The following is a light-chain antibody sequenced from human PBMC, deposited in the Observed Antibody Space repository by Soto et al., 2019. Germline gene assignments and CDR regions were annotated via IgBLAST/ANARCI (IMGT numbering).Light chain of an antibody. Sequence: QSALTQPASVSGSPGQSIAISCTGTSSDVGAYDYVSWYQQHPGKAPKHMIYDVSNRPSGVSNRFSGSKSANTASLTISGLQAEDEADYYCTSYTSSGNYGFGTGTKVTVL. J-gene: IGLJ1*01. CDR1: SSDVGAYDY. CDR2: DVS. CDR3: TSYTSSGNYG. V-gene: IGLV2-14*01.